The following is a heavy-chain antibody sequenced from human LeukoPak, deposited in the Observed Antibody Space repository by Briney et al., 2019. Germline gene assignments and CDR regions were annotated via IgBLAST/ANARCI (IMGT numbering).Heavy chain of an antibody. D-gene: IGHD3-10*01. CDR1: GGSISSGYYY. V-gene: IGHV4-39*01. Sequence: SETLSLTCTVSGGSISSGYYYWAWIRQPPGKGLEWIGSIYYSGITYYNPSFKSPVTISIDTAKNQFSLRVSSVNAADTAVYYCARGYYYGSGSYYYYYYMDVWGKGTTVTISS. CDR3: ARGYYYGSGSYYYYYYMDV. J-gene: IGHJ6*03. CDR2: IYYSGIT.